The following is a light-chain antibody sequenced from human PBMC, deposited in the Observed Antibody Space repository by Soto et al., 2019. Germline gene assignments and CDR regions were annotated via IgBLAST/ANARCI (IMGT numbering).Light chain of an antibody. Sequence: EIVLTQSPGTLSLSPGERATLSCRASQSVSSGYLAWYQQKPGQAPRLLIYGATTRATGVPARFSGSRSGPEFTLTINSLQSEDFAIYYCQPYNNWPLTFGGGTKVDIK. CDR3: QPYNNWPLT. CDR2: GAT. V-gene: IGKV3-15*01. CDR1: QSVSSGY. J-gene: IGKJ4*01.